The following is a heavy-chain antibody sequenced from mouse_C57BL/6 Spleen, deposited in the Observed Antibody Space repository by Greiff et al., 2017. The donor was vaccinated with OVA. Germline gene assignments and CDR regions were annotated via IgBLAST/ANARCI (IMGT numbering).Heavy chain of an antibody. V-gene: IGHV5-6*02. Sequence: EVKLMESGGDLVKPGGSLKLSCAASGFTFSSYGMSWVRQTPDKRLEWVATISSGGSYTYYPDSVKGRFTISRDNAKNTLYLQMSSLKSEDTAMYYCARRGDSSGYVDYWGQGTTLTVSS. CDR1: GFTFSSYG. D-gene: IGHD3-2*02. CDR3: ARRGDSSGYVDY. J-gene: IGHJ2*01. CDR2: ISSGGSYT.